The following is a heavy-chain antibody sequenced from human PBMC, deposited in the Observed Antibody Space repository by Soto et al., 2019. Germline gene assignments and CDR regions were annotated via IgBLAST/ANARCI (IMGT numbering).Heavy chain of an antibody. CDR3: TVWIEGACY. D-gene: IGHD3-16*01. Sequence: HLVASGGGLVQPGGSLRLSCAASGFTFNDHYMDWVRQAPGKGLEWVARSKNRGQGFTIEYAASLKCRFTISRDDSAISLYLQMNSLETDDTAVYYCTVWIEGACYWGRGILVTVSS. V-gene: IGHV3-72*01. CDR2: SKNRGQGFTI. CDR1: GFTFNDHY. J-gene: IGHJ4*02.